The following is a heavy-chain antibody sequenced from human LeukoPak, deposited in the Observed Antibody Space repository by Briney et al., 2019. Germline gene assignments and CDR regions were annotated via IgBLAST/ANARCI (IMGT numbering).Heavy chain of an antibody. V-gene: IGHV4-59*01. CDR2: IYYSGST. Sequence: PSETLSLTCTVSGGSISSYYWSWIRQPPGKGLEWIGYIYYSGSTNYNPSLKSRVTISVDTSKNQFSLKLSSVTAADTAVYYCARSLRGYSGLGVWGKGTTVTISS. J-gene: IGHJ6*04. CDR1: GGSISSYY. CDR3: ARSLRGYSGLGV. D-gene: IGHD5-12*01.